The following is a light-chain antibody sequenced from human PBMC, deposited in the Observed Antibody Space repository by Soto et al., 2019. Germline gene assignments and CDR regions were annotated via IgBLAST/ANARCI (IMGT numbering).Light chain of an antibody. CDR1: QGIRNY. V-gene: IGKV1-27*01. CDR2: AAS. Sequence: DIQMTQSPTSLSASVGDRVTITCRASQGIRNYVAWYQQIPGKAPKLLIYAASTLQSVVPSRVSGSGAGTDFTLTINGLQPEDVATYSCQKYSSVPVFGPGTKVEIK. J-gene: IGKJ3*01. CDR3: QKYSSVPV.